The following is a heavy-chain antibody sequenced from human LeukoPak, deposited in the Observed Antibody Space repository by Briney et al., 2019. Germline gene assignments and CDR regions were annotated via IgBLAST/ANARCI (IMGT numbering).Heavy chain of an antibody. J-gene: IGHJ2*01. Sequence: ASVKVSCKASGYTFTSYAMNWVRQAPGQGLEWMGWINTNTGNPTYAQGFTGRFVFSLDTSVSTAYLQISSLKAEDTAVYYCARVDSSGPRGYWYFDLWGRGTLVTVSS. D-gene: IGHD3-22*01. CDR1: GYTFTSYA. V-gene: IGHV7-4-1*02. CDR2: INTNTGNP. CDR3: ARVDSSGPRGYWYFDL.